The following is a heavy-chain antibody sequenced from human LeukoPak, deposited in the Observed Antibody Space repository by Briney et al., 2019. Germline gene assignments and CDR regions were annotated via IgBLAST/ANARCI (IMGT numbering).Heavy chain of an antibody. J-gene: IGHJ4*02. CDR2: ISAYNGNT. CDR3: ARQDDYVWGSYRYYFDY. V-gene: IGHV1-18*01. Sequence: ASVKVSCKASGYSFTSYGISWVRQAPGQGLEWMVWISAYNGNTNYAQKLQGRVTMTTDTSTSTAYMELRSLRSDDTAVYYCARQDDYVWGSYRYYFDYWGQGTLVTVSS. D-gene: IGHD3-16*02. CDR1: GYSFTSYG.